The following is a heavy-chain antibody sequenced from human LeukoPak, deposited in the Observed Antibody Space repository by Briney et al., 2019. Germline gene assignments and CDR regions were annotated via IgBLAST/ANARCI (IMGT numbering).Heavy chain of an antibody. CDR1: GYTFTGYY. CDR2: INPNSGGT. J-gene: IGHJ5*02. CDR3: ARDWGGGYPKWNWFDP. D-gene: IGHD1-26*01. Sequence: ASVKVSCKASGYTFTGYYMHWVRQAPGQGLEWMGWINPNSGGTNYAQKFQGRVTMTRDTSISTAYMELSRLRSDDTAVYYCARDWGGGYPKWNWFDPWGQGTLVTVSS. V-gene: IGHV1-2*02.